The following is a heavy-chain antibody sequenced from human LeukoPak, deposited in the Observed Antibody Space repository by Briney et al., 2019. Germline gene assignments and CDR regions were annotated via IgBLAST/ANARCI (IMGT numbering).Heavy chain of an antibody. V-gene: IGHV4-4*07. D-gene: IGHD3-22*01. Sequence: SETLSLTCTVSGGSISSYYWSWIRQPAGKGLEWIGRIYTSGSTNYSPSLKSRVTMSVDTSKNQFSLKLSSVTAADTAVYYCARVKTEYYYDSSGYYPQRYNWFDPWGQGTLVTVSS. J-gene: IGHJ5*02. CDR1: GGSISSYY. CDR3: ARVKTEYYYDSSGYYPQRYNWFDP. CDR2: IYTSGST.